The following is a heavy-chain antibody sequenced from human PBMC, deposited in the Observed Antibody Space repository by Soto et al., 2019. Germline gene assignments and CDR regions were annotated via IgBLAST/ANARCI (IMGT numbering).Heavy chain of an antibody. D-gene: IGHD3-10*01. V-gene: IGHV3-7*05. J-gene: IGHJ4*02. Sequence: GGSLRLSCAASGFTFSRFGMTWVRQAPGKGLECVANIKKDGSDKYYMDSVRGRFTISRDNAESSLYLQMNSLRTEDTAVYYCARDNYNTDYPSPIDYWGRGALVTVSS. CDR3: ARDNYNTDYPSPIDY. CDR1: GFTFSRFG. CDR2: IKKDGSDK.